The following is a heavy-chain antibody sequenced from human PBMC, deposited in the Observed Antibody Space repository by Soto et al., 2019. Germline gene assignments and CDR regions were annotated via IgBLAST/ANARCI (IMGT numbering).Heavy chain of an antibody. CDR3: AREDYYDGLLEH. J-gene: IGHJ1*01. D-gene: IGHD3-3*01. Sequence: QVQLQESGPGLVKPSQTLSLTCTVSGGSISRGGYCWSWIRQHPGKGLEWIGYIYYCGSTYYNPSPQSRVIISVDTSKNQFSLKLRSVTAADTAVYYCAREDYYDGLLEHWGQGTLVTVSS. CDR2: IYYCGST. CDR1: GGSISRGGYC. V-gene: IGHV4-31*03.